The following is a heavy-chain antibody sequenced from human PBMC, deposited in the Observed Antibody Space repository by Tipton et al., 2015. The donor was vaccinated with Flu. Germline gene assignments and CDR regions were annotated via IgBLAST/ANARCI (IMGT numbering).Heavy chain of an antibody. CDR3: ARRDYSNYVSDPKNWFDP. J-gene: IGHJ5*02. CDR2: IHRSGST. Sequence: LRLSCAVSGDSVSTDYYWGWIRQSPGKGLEWIASIHRSGSTDYNLSLRSRVTVSLDKSKNLFSLNMRSVTAADTAVYYCARRDYSNYVSDPKNWFDPWGQGTLVTVSS. D-gene: IGHD4-11*01. V-gene: IGHV4-38-2*01. CDR1: GDSVSTDYY.